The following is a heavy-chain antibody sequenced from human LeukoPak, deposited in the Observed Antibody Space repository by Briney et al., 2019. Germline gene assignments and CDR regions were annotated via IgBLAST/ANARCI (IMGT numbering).Heavy chain of an antibody. Sequence: PSETLSLTCTVSGGSISSYYWSWIRQPAGKGLEWIGRIYTSGSTNYNPSLKSRVTMSVDTSKNQFSLKLSSVTAADTAVYYCARLDMVRGVRHMAIYYFDYWGQGTLVTVSS. CDR2: IYTSGST. CDR1: GGSISSYY. D-gene: IGHD3-10*01. J-gene: IGHJ4*02. V-gene: IGHV4-4*07. CDR3: ARLDMVRGVRHMAIYYFDY.